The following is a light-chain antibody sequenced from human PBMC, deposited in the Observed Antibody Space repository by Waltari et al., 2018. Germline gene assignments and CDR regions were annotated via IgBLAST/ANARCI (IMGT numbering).Light chain of an antibody. CDR1: NSDVGAYNY. CDR3: SSYAHNNHFV. J-gene: IGLJ1*01. Sequence: QSVLTQPPSATGSPGQSVTISCTGTNSDVGAYNYVSWYQQHPGKVPKLLLDEVTRRPSGVPDRFSGSKPCNTASLTVSGLQADDEADYCCSSYAHNNHFVFGTGTKVTVL. V-gene: IGLV2-8*01. CDR2: EVT.